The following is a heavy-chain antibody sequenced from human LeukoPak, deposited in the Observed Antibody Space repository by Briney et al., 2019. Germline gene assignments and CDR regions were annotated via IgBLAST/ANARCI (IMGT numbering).Heavy chain of an antibody. CDR3: ARDKTSGYQPRGVMDV. Sequence: GGPPRLSCAASGFTFSHYSMNWVRQAPGKGLEWLSYISSSSNTIYYVDSVKGRFTISRDNAKNSLYLQMNSLRAEDTAVYYCARDKTSGYQPRGVMDVWGKGSTVAVSS. CDR1: GFTFSHYS. V-gene: IGHV3-48*04. CDR2: ISSSSNTI. J-gene: IGHJ6*04. D-gene: IGHD5-12*01.